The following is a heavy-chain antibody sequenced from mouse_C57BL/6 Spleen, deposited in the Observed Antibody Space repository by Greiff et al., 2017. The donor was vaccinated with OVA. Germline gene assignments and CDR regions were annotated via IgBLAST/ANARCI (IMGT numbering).Heavy chain of an antibody. D-gene: IGHD4-1*01. CDR3: ARERGAGTNFDV. CDR1: GYAFSSSW. V-gene: IGHV1-82*01. J-gene: IGHJ1*03. CDR2: IYPGDGDT. Sequence: VKLVESGPELVKPGASVKISCKASGYAFSSSWMNWVKQRPGKGLEWIGRIYPGDGDTNYNGKFKGKATLTADKSSSTAYMQLSSLTSEDSAVYFCARERGAGTNFDVWGTGTTVTVSS.